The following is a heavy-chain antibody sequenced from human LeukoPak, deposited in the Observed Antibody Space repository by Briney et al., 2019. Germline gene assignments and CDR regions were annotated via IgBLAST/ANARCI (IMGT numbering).Heavy chain of an antibody. V-gene: IGHV1-2*02. CDR3: ARGERIAAAGINY. CDR2: INPNSDGT. CDR1: GYTFTGYY. Sequence: ASVKVSCKASGYTFTGYYMHWVRQAPGQGLEWMGWINPNSDGTNYAQKFQGRVTMTRDTSISTAYMELSRLRSDDTAVYYCARGERIAAAGINYWGQGTLVTVSS. D-gene: IGHD6-13*01. J-gene: IGHJ4*02.